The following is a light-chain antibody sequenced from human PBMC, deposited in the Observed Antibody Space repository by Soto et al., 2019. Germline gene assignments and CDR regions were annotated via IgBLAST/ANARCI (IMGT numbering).Light chain of an antibody. CDR2: YDD. J-gene: IGLJ1*01. CDR3: AAWDDSLNGYV. V-gene: IGLV1-36*01. CDR1: SSNIGNNA. Sequence: SVLTQPTSVSEAPRQRVTISCSGSSSNIGNNAVNWYQQLPGKAPKLLIYYDDLLPSGVSDRFSGSKSGTSASLAISGLQSEDEADYYCAAWDDSLNGYVFGTGTKVTVL.